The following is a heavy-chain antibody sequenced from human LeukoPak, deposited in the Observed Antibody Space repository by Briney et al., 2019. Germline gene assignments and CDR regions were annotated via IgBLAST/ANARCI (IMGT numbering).Heavy chain of an antibody. J-gene: IGHJ5*02. CDR1: GGSFSGYY. D-gene: IGHD6-13*01. V-gene: IGHV4-34*01. CDR2: INHSGST. CDR3: ARPSRYSSSWYSGHWFDP. Sequence: SETLSLTCAVYGGSFSGYYWSWIRQPPGKGLEWIGEINHSGSTNYNPSLKSRVTISVDTSKNQFSLKLSSVTAADTAVYYCARPSRYSSSWYSGHWFDPWGQGTLVTVSS.